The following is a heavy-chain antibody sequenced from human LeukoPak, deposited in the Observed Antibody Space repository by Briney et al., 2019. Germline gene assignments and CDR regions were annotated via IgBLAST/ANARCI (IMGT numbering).Heavy chain of an antibody. Sequence: GGSLRLSCAVSGFILRSYWMGWVRQAPGKGLEWVANIKQDESEKNYVDSVKGRFTISRDNAKNSLYLQMNSLRAEDTAVYYCARDFGVVVVPAAPGVGFDYWGQGTPVTVSS. CDR3: ARDFGVVVVPAAPGVGFDY. J-gene: IGHJ4*02. V-gene: IGHV3-7*01. D-gene: IGHD2-2*01. CDR2: IKQDESEK. CDR1: GFILRSYW.